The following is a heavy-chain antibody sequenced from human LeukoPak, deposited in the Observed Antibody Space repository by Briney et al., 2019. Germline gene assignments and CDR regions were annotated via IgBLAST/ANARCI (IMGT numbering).Heavy chain of an antibody. J-gene: IGHJ4*02. D-gene: IGHD3-3*01. CDR3: ARRYPYRDFWSGGLQ. CDR2: ISSSGSTI. V-gene: IGHV3-11*01. CDR1: GFTFSDYY. Sequence: GGSLRLSCAASGFTFSDYYMNCIRQAPGKGLEWVSYISSSGSTIYYADSVKGRFTISRDNAKNSLYLQMNSLRAEDTAVYYCARRYPYRDFWSGGLQWGQGTLVTVSS.